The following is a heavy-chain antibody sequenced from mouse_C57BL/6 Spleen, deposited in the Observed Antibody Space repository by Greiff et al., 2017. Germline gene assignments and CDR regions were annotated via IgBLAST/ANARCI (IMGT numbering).Heavy chain of an antibody. V-gene: IGHV2-2*01. CDR3: ARKYYGSSYWEAMDY. Sequence: VQLQQSGPGLVQPSQSLSITCTVSGFSLTSYGVHWVRQSPGKGLEWLGVIWSGGSTDNNAAFISRLSISKDNSKSQVFFKMNSLQADDTAIYYCARKYYGSSYWEAMDYWGQGTSVTVSS. J-gene: IGHJ4*01. CDR2: IWSGGST. D-gene: IGHD1-1*01. CDR1: GFSLTSYG.